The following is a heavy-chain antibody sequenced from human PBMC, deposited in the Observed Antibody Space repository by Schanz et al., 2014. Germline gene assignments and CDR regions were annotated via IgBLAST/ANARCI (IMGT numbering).Heavy chain of an antibody. V-gene: IGHV3-23*01. CDR1: GFSLDIFA. CDR2: MNESHSTI. D-gene: IGHD1-1*01. CDR3: ARDRRNADLDY. Sequence: EVQLLESGGGLVEPGGSLRLSCATSGFSLDIFAVSWVRQARGKGLEWVSAMNESHSTIYYADSVRGRFTISRDNSKSTLYLEMNSLRAEDTALYYCARDRRNADLDYWGQGTLXTVSS. J-gene: IGHJ4*02.